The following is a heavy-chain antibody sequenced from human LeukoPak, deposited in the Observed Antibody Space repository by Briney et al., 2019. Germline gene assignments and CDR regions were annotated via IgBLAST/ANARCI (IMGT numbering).Heavy chain of an antibody. CDR1: GYTFAVYY. J-gene: IGHJ5*02. CDR2: MNPNSGDT. D-gene: IGHD2-2*01. CDR3: AKDPFDQMLPENWCDP. V-gene: IGHV1-2*02. Sequence: GASVKVSCKASGYTFAVYYIHWVRQAPGQGLEWVGWMNPNSGDTNYARSFQGRVTMTRDTSISTAYMELSRLRFDDTAVHYCAKDPFDQMLPENWCDPWGQGTLVTVSS.